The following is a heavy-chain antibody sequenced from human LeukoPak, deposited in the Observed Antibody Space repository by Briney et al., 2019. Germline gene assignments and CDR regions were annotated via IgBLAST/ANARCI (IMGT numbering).Heavy chain of an antibody. J-gene: IGHJ5*02. V-gene: IGHV4-39*01. CDR1: GGSISSSSYY. CDR2: IYYSGST. D-gene: IGHD3-10*01. CDR3: ARHSYYYGSGSYHFNWFDP. Sequence: SETLSLTCTVSGGSISSSSYYWGWIRQPPGKGLEWIGSIYYSGSTYYNPSLKSRVTISVDTSKNQFSLKLSSVTAADTAVYYCARHSYYYGSGSYHFNWFDPWSQGTLVTVSS.